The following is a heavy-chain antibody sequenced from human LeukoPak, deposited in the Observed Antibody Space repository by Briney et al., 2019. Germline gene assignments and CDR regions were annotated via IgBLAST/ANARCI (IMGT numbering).Heavy chain of an antibody. D-gene: IGHD3-3*01. CDR1: GGSISSYY. J-gene: IGHJ6*03. V-gene: IGHV4-59*12. CDR2: IYYSGST. Sequence: SETLSLTCTVSGGSISSYYWSWIRQPPGKGLEWIGYIYYSGSTNYNPSLKSRVTISVDTSKNQFSLKLSSVTAANTAVYYCARVPYYDFWSGYSYYMDVWGKGTTVTVSS. CDR3: ARVPYYDFWSGYSYYMDV.